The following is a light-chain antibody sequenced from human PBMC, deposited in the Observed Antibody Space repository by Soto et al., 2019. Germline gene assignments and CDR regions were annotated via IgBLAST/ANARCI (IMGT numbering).Light chain of an antibody. J-gene: IGKJ5*01. CDR2: GAS. CDR3: RQSDT. V-gene: IGKV3-15*01. Sequence: DIVMTQSPATLSVAPGERVTFSCRASQGVSRKLAWYQHKPGQAPRLLISGASTGATGIPARFSGSGSGTEFTLTISSLQSEDCAIYYCRQSDTFGQGTRLEIK. CDR1: QGVSRK.